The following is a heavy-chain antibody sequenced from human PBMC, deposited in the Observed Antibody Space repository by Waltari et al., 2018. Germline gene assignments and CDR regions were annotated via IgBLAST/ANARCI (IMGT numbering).Heavy chain of an antibody. D-gene: IGHD7-27*01. CDR3: ATWRWGQSEFDY. Sequence: EAQLVESGGKLVQPGGSLSLSCVASGFTFRRHWMSWVRQAPGRGMEWGANIKEDGSDKHYVDSVRGRVTISRDNANDSLYLQMNSLRAEDTAVYYCATWRWGQSEFDYWGQGTLVTVSS. J-gene: IGHJ4*02. CDR1: GFTFRRHW. CDR2: IKEDGSDK. V-gene: IGHV3-7*01.